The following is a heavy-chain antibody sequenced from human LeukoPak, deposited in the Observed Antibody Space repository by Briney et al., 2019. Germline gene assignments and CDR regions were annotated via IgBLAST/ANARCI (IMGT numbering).Heavy chain of an antibody. CDR1: GFTFSSYG. D-gene: IGHD3-16*02. V-gene: IGHV3-7*01. CDR3: ARKARTYYDYVWGSYRRAEYFQH. CDR2: IKQDCSEK. J-gene: IGHJ1*01. Sequence: GGSLRLSCAASGFTFSSYGMSWGRQPQGTGLELVANIKQDCSEKYYVDSVKGRFTISRDNAKNSLYLQMNSLRAEDTAVYYCARKARTYYDYVWGSYRRAEYFQHWGQGTLVTVSS.